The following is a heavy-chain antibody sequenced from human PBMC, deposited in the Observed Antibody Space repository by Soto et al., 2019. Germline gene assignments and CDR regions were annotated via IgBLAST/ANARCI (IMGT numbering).Heavy chain of an antibody. CDR3: ARGFRTYDYGDYGVYYYYMDV. V-gene: IGHV3-11*01. CDR1: GFTFSDYY. J-gene: IGHJ6*03. Sequence: GGSLRLSCAASGFTFSDYYMSWIRQAPGKGLEWVSYISSSGSTIYYADSVKGRFTISRDNAKNSLYLQMNSLRAEDTAVYYCARGFRTYDYGDYGVYYYYMDVWGKGTTVTVSS. D-gene: IGHD4-17*01. CDR2: ISSSGSTI.